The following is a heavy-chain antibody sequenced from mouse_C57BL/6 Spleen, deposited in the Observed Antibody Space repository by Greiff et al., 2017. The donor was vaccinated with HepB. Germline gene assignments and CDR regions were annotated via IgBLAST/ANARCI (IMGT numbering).Heavy chain of an antibody. V-gene: IGHV10-1*01. Sequence: EVQLVESGGGLVQPKGSLKLSCAASGFSFNTYAMNWVRQAPGKGLEWVARIRSKSNNYATYYADSVKDRFTISRDDSESMLYLQMNNLKTEDTAMYYCVRQEDWDYAMDYWGQGTSVTVSS. CDR2: IRSKSNNYAT. CDR1: GFSFNTYA. D-gene: IGHD4-1*01. J-gene: IGHJ4*01. CDR3: VRQEDWDYAMDY.